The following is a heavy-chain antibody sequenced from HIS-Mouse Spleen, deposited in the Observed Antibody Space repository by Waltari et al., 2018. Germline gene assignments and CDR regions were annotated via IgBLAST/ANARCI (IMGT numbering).Heavy chain of an antibody. CDR1: GGSIRSSSYY. Sequence: QLQLQESGPGLVKPSETLSLTFTVSGGSIRSSSYYWGWIRQPPGKGLEWIGSIYYSGSTYYNPSLKSRVTISVDTSKNQFSLKLSSVTAADTAVYYCAREIPYSSSWYDWYFDLWGRGTLVTVSS. V-gene: IGHV4-39*07. CDR3: AREIPYSSSWYDWYFDL. D-gene: IGHD6-13*01. CDR2: IYYSGST. J-gene: IGHJ2*01.